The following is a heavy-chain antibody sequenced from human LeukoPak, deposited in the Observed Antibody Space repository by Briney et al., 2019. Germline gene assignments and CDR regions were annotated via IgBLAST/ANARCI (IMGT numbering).Heavy chain of an antibody. V-gene: IGHV4-38-2*02. J-gene: IGHJ6*03. CDR2: IYHSGST. CDR1: GYSISSGYY. Sequence: ASETLSLTCAVSGYSISSGYYCGWIRQSPGKGLGWIGSIYHSGSTYYNPSLKSRVTISVDTSKNQFSLKLSSVTAADTAVYYCARDQGYYYMDVWGKGTTVTVSS. CDR3: ARDQGYYYMDV.